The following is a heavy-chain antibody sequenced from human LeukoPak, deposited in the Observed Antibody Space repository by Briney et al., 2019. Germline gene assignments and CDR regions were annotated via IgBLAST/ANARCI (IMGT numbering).Heavy chain of an antibody. J-gene: IGHJ5*02. V-gene: IGHV1-2*02. D-gene: IGHD2-8*01. Sequence: GASVKVSCKASGYTFTGYYMQWVRQAPGQGLEGMGWINPNSGGTNYAQKFQGRVTMTRDTYISTAYMELSRLRSDDTAVYYCARALDIVLMVYARGRNWFDPWGQGTLVTVSS. CDR1: GYTFTGYY. CDR2: INPNSGGT. CDR3: ARALDIVLMVYARGRNWFDP.